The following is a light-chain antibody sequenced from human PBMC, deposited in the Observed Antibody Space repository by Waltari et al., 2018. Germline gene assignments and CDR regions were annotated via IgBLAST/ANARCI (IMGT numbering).Light chain of an antibody. J-gene: IGLJ2*01. CDR3: QTWGTGTHVV. CDR2: LNSDGSH. V-gene: IGLV4-69*01. Sequence: QAELTQSPSASASLRASVKLTCIRSSGHSSYAIAWHQQQPQKGPRYLMKLNSDGSHNKGDGIPDRFSGSSSGAERYLTISRLQSEDEADYYCQTWGTGTHVVFGGGTKLTVL. CDR1: SGHSSYA.